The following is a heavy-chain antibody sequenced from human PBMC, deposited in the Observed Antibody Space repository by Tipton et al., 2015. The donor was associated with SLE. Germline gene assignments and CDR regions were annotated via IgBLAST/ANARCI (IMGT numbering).Heavy chain of an antibody. CDR2: IYYSGST. D-gene: IGHD6-19*01. CDR1: GGSMNSYY. J-gene: IGHJ6*02. Sequence: TLSLTCTVSGGSMNSYYWSWIRQPPGKGLEWIGYIYYSGSTNYSPSLKSRVTISVDTSKNQFSLKLSSVTAADTAVYYCARDSVAGSGMDVWGQGTTVTVSS. V-gene: IGHV4-59*01. CDR3: ARDSVAGSGMDV.